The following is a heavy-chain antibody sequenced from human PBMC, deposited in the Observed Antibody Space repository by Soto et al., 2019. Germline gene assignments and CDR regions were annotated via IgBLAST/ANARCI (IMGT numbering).Heavy chain of an antibody. D-gene: IGHD3-9*01. CDR2: ISSSSSTI. J-gene: IGHJ4*02. Sequence: GGSLRLSCAASGFTFSSYSMNWVRQAPGKGLEWVSYISSSSSTIYYADSVKGRFTISRDNAKNSLYLQMNSLRAEDTAAYYCARENYYDILTGLDYWGQGTLVTVSS. CDR1: GFTFSSYS. V-gene: IGHV3-48*01. CDR3: ARENYYDILTGLDY.